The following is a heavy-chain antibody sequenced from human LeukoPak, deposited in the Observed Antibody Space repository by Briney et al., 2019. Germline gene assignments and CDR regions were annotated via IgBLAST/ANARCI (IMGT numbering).Heavy chain of an antibody. CDR3: ARVGRTGSGSYYSYFDY. D-gene: IGHD3-10*01. V-gene: IGHV4-4*07. CDR2: IYTSGST. Sequence: ASETLSLTCTVSGGSISSYYWSWIRQPAGKGLEWIGRIYTSGSTNYNPSLKSRVTMSVDTSKNQFSLKLSSVTAADTAVYYYARVGRTGSGSYYSYFDYWGQGTLVTVSS. CDR1: GGSISSYY. J-gene: IGHJ4*02.